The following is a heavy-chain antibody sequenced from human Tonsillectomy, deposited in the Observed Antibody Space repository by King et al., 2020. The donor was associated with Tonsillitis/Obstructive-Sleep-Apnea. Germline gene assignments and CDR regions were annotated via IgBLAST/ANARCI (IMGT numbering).Heavy chain of an antibody. J-gene: IGHJ3*02. D-gene: IGHD2/OR15-2a*01. CDR2: ISHYNGNT. CDR1: GYTFTSFG. V-gene: IGHV1-18*01. Sequence: VQLVESGAEVKKPGASVKVSCKASGYTFTSFGISWVRQAPGQGLEWVGWISHYNGNTNHAQKFQGRVTMTTDTSTSTAYMELRSLRSDDTAVYYCASVCGNRHDAFDIWGQGTMVTVSS. CDR3: ASVCGNRHDAFDI.